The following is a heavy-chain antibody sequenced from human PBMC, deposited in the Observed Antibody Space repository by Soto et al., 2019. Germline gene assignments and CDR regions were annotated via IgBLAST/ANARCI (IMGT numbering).Heavy chain of an antibody. CDR3: ARRGTIFGVVIPYYGMDV. CDR1: GYTFTSYG. V-gene: IGHV1-18*01. Sequence: GASVKVSCKASGYTFTSYGISWVRQAPGQGLEWMGWISAYNGNTNYAQKLQGRVTMTTDTSTSTAYMELRSLRSDDTAVYYCARRGTIFGVVIPYYGMDVWGQGTTVTVSS. CDR2: ISAYNGNT. D-gene: IGHD3-3*01. J-gene: IGHJ6*02.